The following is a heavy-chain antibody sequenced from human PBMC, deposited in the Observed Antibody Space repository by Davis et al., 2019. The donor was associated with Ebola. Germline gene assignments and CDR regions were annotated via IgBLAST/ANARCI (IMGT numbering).Heavy chain of an antibody. J-gene: IGHJ5*01. V-gene: IGHV4-34*01. Sequence: SETLSLTCAVYGGSFSGYYWSWIRQPPGRGLEWIGEINHRGSTNYNPSLKSRITISVDTSKNQFSLKLTSVTAADTAVYYCARGLGMGWFDSWGQGTPVTVSS. CDR3: ARGLGMGWFDS. CDR2: INHRGST. CDR1: GGSFSGYY.